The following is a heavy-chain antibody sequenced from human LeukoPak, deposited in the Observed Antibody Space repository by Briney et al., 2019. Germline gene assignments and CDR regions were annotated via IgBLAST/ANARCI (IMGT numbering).Heavy chain of an antibody. V-gene: IGHV1-69*13. J-gene: IGHJ4*02. CDR1: GVTLNNYA. CDR3: ARPYGPGNYINLGLDF. CDR2: TVPVFATT. D-gene: IGHD3-10*01. Sequence: SVKVSCKASGVTLNNYAISWVRQAPGQGLEWMGRTVPVFATTTYAQKFQGRVMITADESTSTVHMGLSSLTAEDTALYYCARPYGPGNYINLGLDFWGQGTLVTVS.